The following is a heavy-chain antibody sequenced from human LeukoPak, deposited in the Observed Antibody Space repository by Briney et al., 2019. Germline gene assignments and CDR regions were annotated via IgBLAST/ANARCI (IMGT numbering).Heavy chain of an antibody. Sequence: PGGSLRLSCAASGFTVSTHFMSWVRQVPEKGLEWVSAMYSDGSTYYADSVKGRFTISRDNSRSTLYLQMNSPRAEDTAIYYCAKGTLQQFDYWGQGTLVTVSS. CDR3: AKGTLQQFDY. J-gene: IGHJ4*02. D-gene: IGHD1-1*01. V-gene: IGHV3-53*01. CDR2: MYSDGST. CDR1: GFTVSTHF.